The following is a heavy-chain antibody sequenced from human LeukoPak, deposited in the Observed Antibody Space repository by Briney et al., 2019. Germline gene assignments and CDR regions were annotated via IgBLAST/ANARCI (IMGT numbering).Heavy chain of an antibody. Sequence: ASVKVSCKASGYTFTDYVMHWARQAPGQGLEWMGWINAANGQTKYSENFEGRATISRDTSASTVYVELNSLRHEDRAVYYCARGTYGLDSWGQGTLVTVSS. CDR1: GYTFTDYV. D-gene: IGHD3-10*01. J-gene: IGHJ4*02. CDR3: ARGTYGLDS. V-gene: IGHV1-3*01. CDR2: INAANGQT.